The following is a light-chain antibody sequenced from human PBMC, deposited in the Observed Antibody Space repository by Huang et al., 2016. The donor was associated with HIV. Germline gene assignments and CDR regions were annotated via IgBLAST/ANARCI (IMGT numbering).Light chain of an antibody. CDR2: GGT. J-gene: IGKJ1*01. Sequence: EIVLTQSPATLSVSPGDIATLSCRASQEISSDVAWYQQKPGQAPRLLIYGGTTRATGIPARFSGSGSGTDFTLTINGLQSEDFAIYYCQHYDNWPPWTFGQGTTVEIK. CDR3: QHYDNWPPWT. CDR1: QEISSD. V-gene: IGKV3D-15*01.